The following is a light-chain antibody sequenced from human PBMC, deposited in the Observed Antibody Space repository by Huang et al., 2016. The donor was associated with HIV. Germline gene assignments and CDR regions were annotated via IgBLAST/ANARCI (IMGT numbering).Light chain of an antibody. Sequence: EIVLTQSPATLSLSPGERATLSCRASQSVSSYLAWSQQRPGQAPRLLIYDASNRATGIPARFSGSWSGTDFTLTISSLEPEDFAVYYCQQRSNWPPLTFGGGTKVEIK. CDR3: QQRSNWPPLT. V-gene: IGKV3-11*01. J-gene: IGKJ4*01. CDR2: DAS. CDR1: QSVSSY.